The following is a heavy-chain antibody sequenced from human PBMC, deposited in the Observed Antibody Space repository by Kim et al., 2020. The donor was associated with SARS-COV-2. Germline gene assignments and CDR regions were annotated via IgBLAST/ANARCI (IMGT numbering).Heavy chain of an antibody. V-gene: IGHV4-34*01. D-gene: IGHD6-13*01. J-gene: IGHJ5*02. CDR2: INHSGST. Sequence: SETLSLTCAVYGGSFSGYYWSWIRQPPGKGLEWIGEINHSGSTNYNPSLKSRVTISVDTSKNQFSLKLSSVTAADTAVYYCAREGPYSSSWYWFDPWGQGTLVTVSS. CDR1: GGSFSGYY. CDR3: AREGPYSSSWYWFDP.